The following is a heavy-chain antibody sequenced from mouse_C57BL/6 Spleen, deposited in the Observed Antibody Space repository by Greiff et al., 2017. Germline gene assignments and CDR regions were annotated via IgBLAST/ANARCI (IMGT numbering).Heavy chain of an antibody. Sequence: EVQLQQSGPGLVKPSQSLSLTCSVTGYSITSGYYWNWIRQFPGNKLEWMGYISYDGSNNYNPSLKNRISITRDTSKNQFFLKLNSVTTEDTATYYCARTDSRYFDVWGTGTTVTVSS. CDR3: ARTDSRYFDV. J-gene: IGHJ1*03. CDR1: GYSITSGYY. V-gene: IGHV3-6*01. CDR2: ISYDGSN.